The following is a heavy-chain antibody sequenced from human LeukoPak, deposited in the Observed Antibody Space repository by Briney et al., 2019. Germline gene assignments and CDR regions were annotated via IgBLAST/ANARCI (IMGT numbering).Heavy chain of an antibody. Sequence: ASVKVSCKASGYTFTSYGISWVRQAPGQGLEWMGWISAYNGNTNYAQKLQGRVTMTTDTSTSTAYMELRSLRSDDTAVYYCARDRSYYDFWSGYPRYFDYWGQGTLVTVSS. J-gene: IGHJ4*02. CDR3: ARDRSYYDFWSGYPRYFDY. CDR2: ISAYNGNT. V-gene: IGHV1-18*01. CDR1: GYTFTSYG. D-gene: IGHD3-3*01.